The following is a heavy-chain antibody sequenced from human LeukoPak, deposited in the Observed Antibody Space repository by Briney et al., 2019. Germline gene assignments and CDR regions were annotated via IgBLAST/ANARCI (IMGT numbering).Heavy chain of an antibody. V-gene: IGHV1-8*01. CDR2: MNPNSGNT. CDR1: GYTFTSYD. J-gene: IGHJ3*02. D-gene: IGHD3-22*01. Sequence: EASVKVSCKASGYTFTSYDINLVRQATGQGLEWMGWMNPNSGNTGYAQKFQGRVTMTRNTSISTAYMELSSLRSEDTAVYYCARVYYDSSGYYYLHDAFDIWGQGTMVTVSS. CDR3: ARVYYDSSGYYYLHDAFDI.